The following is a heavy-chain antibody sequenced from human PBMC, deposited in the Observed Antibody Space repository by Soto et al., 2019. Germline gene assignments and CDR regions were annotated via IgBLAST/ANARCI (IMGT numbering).Heavy chain of an antibody. CDR1: GGSFSGYY. CDR2: INHSGST. Sequence: SETLSLTCAVYGGSFSGYYWSWIRQPPGKGLEWIGEINHSGSTNYNPSLKSRVTISVDTSKNQFSLKLSSVTAADTAVYYCARGGRYSSSWYKMKYYFDYWGQGTLVTVSS. J-gene: IGHJ4*02. V-gene: IGHV4-34*01. CDR3: ARGGRYSSSWYKMKYYFDY. D-gene: IGHD6-13*01.